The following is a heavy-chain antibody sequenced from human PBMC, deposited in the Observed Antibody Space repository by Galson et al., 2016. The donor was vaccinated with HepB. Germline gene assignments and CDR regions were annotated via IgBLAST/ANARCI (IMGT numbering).Heavy chain of an antibody. CDR1: GFLFSDYG. D-gene: IGHD6-13*01. J-gene: IGHJ4*02. Sequence: SLRLSCAASGFLFSDYGTHWVRQAPGKGLEWVAYIKEDGSEKYHVDSVKGRFTISRDNAKNSLYLQMDSLRAEDTAVYYCAKGQQLAYFDYWGQGTLVTVSP. V-gene: IGHV3-7*03. CDR3: AKGQQLAYFDY. CDR2: IKEDGSEK.